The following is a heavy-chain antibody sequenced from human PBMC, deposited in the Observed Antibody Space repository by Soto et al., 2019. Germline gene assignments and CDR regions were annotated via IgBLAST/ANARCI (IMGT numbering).Heavy chain of an antibody. V-gene: IGHV1-69*12. CDR2: IIPIFGTA. CDR3: ARDREVVAATRYYYGMDV. CDR1: GGTFSSYA. Sequence: QVQLVQSGAEVKKPGSSVKVSCKASGGTFSSYAISWVRQAPGKGLEWMGGIIPIFGTANYAQKFQGRVTITADESTSTAYMELSSLRSEDTAVYYCARDREVVAATRYYYGMDVWGQGTTVTVSS. J-gene: IGHJ6*02. D-gene: IGHD2-15*01.